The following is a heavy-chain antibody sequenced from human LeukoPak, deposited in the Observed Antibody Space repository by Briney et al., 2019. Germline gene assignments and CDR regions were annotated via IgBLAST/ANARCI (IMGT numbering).Heavy chain of an antibody. D-gene: IGHD1-26*01. J-gene: IGHJ5*02. CDR2: ISGSGGST. Sequence: GGSFRLSCAASGFSFRDYAMHWVRQPPGKGLEWVSGISGSGGSTFYPDSVKGRFTISRDNSRNTVYLEVNSLRAEDTAVYYCAKDWEIPTRGWFDGWGQGTLITVSS. CDR3: AKDWEIPTRGWFDG. CDR1: GFSFRDYA. V-gene: IGHV3-23*01.